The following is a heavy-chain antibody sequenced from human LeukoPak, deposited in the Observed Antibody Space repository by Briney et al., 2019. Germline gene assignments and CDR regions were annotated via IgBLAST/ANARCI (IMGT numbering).Heavy chain of an antibody. J-gene: IGHJ4*02. CDR1: GGSISSVSYY. Sequence: SETLSLTCTVSGGSISSVSYYWSWIRQPAGKGLEWIGRVYTSGSTNYNPSLKSRVTISVDTSKNQFSLKLSSVTAADTAVYYCARYVSGASYLANYYFDNWGQGTLVSVSS. CDR2: VYTSGST. CDR3: ARYVSGASYLANYYFDN. V-gene: IGHV4-61*02. D-gene: IGHD2-8*02.